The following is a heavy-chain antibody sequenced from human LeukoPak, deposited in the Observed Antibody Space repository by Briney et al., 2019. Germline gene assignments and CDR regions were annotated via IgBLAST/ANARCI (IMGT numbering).Heavy chain of an antibody. CDR1: GFTFSNYH. V-gene: IGHV3-48*04. D-gene: IGHD1-26*01. J-gene: IGHJ4*02. CDR3: ARDNYSGSRYFDH. Sequence: GGFLRLSCAASGFTFSNYHMNWVRQAPGKGLEWVSYISSSGRTMYYADSVKGRFTVSRDNAKNSLYLQMNSLRAEDTAIYYCARDNYSGSRYFDHWGQGTLVTVSS. CDR2: ISSSGRTM.